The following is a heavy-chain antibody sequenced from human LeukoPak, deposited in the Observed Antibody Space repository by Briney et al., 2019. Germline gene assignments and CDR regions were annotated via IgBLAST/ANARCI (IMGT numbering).Heavy chain of an antibody. V-gene: IGHV3-7*01. CDR3: ARGERADY. CDR1: GFTLSNYC. Sequence: QAGGSLRLSCAGSGFTLSNYCMNWVRQAPGKGLEWVANIKHDGSEKYYVDFVKGRFTISRDNANNSLYLQMNSLRAEDTAVYYCARGERADYWGQGTLVTVSS. D-gene: IGHD1-1*01. CDR2: IKHDGSEK. J-gene: IGHJ4*02.